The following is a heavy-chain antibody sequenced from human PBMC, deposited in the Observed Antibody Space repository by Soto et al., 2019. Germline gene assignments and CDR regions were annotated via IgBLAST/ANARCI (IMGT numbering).Heavy chain of an antibody. J-gene: IGHJ4*02. CDR2: IWYDGSNK. CDR1: GFTFSSYG. V-gene: IGHV3-33*01. D-gene: IGHD3-22*01. Sequence: QVQLVESGGGVVQPGRSLRLSCAASGFTFSSYGMHWVRQAPGKGLEWVAVIWYDGSNKYYADSVKGRFTISRDNSKNTLYLQMNSLRAEDTAVYYCARGSQALYDSSGPIDYWGQGTLVTVSS. CDR3: ARGSQALYDSSGPIDY.